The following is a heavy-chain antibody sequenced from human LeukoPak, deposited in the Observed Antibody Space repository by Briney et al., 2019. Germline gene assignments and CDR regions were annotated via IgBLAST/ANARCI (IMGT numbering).Heavy chain of an antibody. CDR1: GGSFSGYY. Sequence: PSETLSLTCAVYGGSFSGYYWSWIRQPPGKGLEWIGEINHSGSTNYNPSLKSRVTISVDTSKNQFSLQLNSVTPEDTAVYYCAREGGFRETHPFDYWGQGTLVTVSS. D-gene: IGHD3-10*01. J-gene: IGHJ4*02. CDR2: INHSGST. CDR3: AREGGFRETHPFDY. V-gene: IGHV4-34*01.